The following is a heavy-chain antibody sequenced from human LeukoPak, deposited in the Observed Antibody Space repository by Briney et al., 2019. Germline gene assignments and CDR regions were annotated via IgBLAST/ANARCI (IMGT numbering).Heavy chain of an antibody. V-gene: IGHV4-59*01. D-gene: IGHD3-10*01. Sequence: SETLSLTCTVSGGSISSYYWSWIRQPPGKGLEWIGLIYYSGSTNYNPSLKSRVTISVATSKNQFSLKLSSVTAADTAVYYCARTTMVRGVYDAFDIWGQGTMVTVSS. CDR3: ARTTMVRGVYDAFDI. CDR2: IYYSGST. CDR1: GGSISSYY. J-gene: IGHJ3*02.